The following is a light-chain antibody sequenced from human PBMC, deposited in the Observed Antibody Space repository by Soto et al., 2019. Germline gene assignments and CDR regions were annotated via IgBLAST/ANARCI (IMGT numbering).Light chain of an antibody. V-gene: IGKV1-12*01. J-gene: IGKJ5*01. CDR1: QDISSC. CDR3: QQAYSFPIT. Sequence: DVQMTQSPSSVSASVGDRVTITCRASQDISSCIDWYQPQQGKAPKFQIHAASSLQSGVPSRFSGSGSGTDFTLTINSLQPEDFATYYGQQAYSFPITFGQGTRLEIK. CDR2: AAS.